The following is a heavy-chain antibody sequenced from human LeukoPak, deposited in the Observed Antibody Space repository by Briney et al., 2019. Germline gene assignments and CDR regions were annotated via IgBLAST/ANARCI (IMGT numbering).Heavy chain of an antibody. CDR1: GFTFSRCA. V-gene: IGHV3-23*01. J-gene: IGHJ4*02. CDR2: LSASGSNR. Sequence: GGSLRLSCAASGFTFSRCAVSWVRQAPGKGLEWVSSLSASGSNRYYADSVKGRFTISRDNSKNTLYLQMNSLRAEDTAIYYCTTAAGYNYGQYWGQGTLVTVSS. D-gene: IGHD5-18*01. CDR3: TTAAGYNYGQY.